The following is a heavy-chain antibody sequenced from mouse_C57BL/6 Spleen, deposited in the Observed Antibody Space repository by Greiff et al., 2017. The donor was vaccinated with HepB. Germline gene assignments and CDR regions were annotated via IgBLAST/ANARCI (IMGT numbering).Heavy chain of an antibody. CDR2: IYPGSGNT. Sequence: VKLMESGAELVRPGASVKLSCKASGYTFTDYYINWVKQRPGQGLEWIARIYPGSGNTYYNEKFKGKATLTAEKSSSTAYMQLSSLTSEDSAVYFCARREDGYSFDYWGQGTTLTVSS. CDR3: ARREDGYSFDY. CDR1: GYTFTDYY. D-gene: IGHD2-3*01. J-gene: IGHJ2*01. V-gene: IGHV1-76*01.